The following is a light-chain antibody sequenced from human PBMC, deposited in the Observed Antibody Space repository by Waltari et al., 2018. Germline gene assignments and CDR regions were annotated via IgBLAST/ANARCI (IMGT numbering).Light chain of an antibody. CDR3: QHYNAYPWT. CDR1: QSISDR. V-gene: IGKV1-5*03. CDR2: KAS. Sequence: DIQMTQSPSTLSASVGDRVTITCRASQSISDRLAWYQQKPGKSPKLLIYKASILEIGVPSRFGGSGSGTEFTLTISSLRPSDFATYYCQHYNAYPWTFGQGTKVEIK. J-gene: IGKJ1*01.